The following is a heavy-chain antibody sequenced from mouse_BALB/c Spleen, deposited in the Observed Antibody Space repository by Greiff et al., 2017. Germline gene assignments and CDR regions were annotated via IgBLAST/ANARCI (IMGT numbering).Heavy chain of an antibody. J-gene: IGHJ3*01. Sequence: EVQLVESGGGLVQPGGSLKLSCAASGFTFSSYGMSWVRQTPDKRLELVATINSNGGSTYYPDSVKGRFTISRDNAKNTLYLQMSSLKSEDTAMYYCARDYYRYDEFAYWGQGTLVTVSA. CDR3: ARDYYRYDEFAY. CDR2: INSNGGST. V-gene: IGHV5-6-3*01. CDR1: GFTFSSYG. D-gene: IGHD2-14*01.